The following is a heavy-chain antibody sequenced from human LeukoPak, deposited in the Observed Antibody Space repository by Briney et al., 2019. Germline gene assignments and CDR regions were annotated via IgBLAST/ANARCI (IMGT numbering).Heavy chain of an antibody. J-gene: IGHJ4*02. V-gene: IGHV4-4*02. CDR3: ARGGYCGGDCYFYY. CDR1: GDSISSSNW. CDR2: ISHSGST. Sequence: SETLSLTCAVSGDSISSSNWWSWVRQPPGKGLEWIGEISHSGSTNYNPSLKSRVTISLDRSKNQFSLKLSSVTAADTAVYYCARGGYCGGDCYFYYWGQGTLVTVSS. D-gene: IGHD2-21*02.